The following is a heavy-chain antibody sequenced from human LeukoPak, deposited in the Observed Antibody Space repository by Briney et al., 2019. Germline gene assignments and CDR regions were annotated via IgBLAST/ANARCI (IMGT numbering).Heavy chain of an antibody. D-gene: IGHD3-10*01. CDR3: AKDSAAPISITMVRGRWYFDY. J-gene: IGHJ4*02. CDR2: IRYDGSNR. CDR1: GFTFSRYG. Sequence: GGSLRLSCGTSGFTFSRYGMHWVRQAPGKGLEWVAFIRYDGSNRYYADSVKGRFTISRDNSKNTLYLQIHSLRAEDTAVYYCAKDSAAPISITMVRGRWYFDYWGQGTLVTVSS. V-gene: IGHV3-30*02.